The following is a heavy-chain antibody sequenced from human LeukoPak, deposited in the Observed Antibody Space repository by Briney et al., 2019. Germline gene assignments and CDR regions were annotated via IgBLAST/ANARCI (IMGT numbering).Heavy chain of an antibody. V-gene: IGHV1-69*04. J-gene: IGHJ6*02. CDR2: IIPILGIA. D-gene: IGHD4-17*01. CDR1: GGTFSSYA. CDR3: ARETEGYGDFYYYGMDV. Sequence: ASVKVSCKASGGTFSSYAISWVRQAPGQGLEWMGRIIPILGIANYAQKFQGRVTITADKSTSTAYLELSSLRSEDTAVYYCARETEGYGDFYYYGMDVWGQGTTVTVSS.